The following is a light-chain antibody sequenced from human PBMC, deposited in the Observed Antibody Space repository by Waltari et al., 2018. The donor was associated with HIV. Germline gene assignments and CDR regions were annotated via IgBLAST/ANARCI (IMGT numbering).Light chain of an antibody. CDR2: WAS. V-gene: IGKV4-1*01. CDR3: HQYASPPWT. Sequence: DIVMTQSPDSLAVSLGERATINCKSSQSVLYSPNNKNYLAWYQQKPGHPPRLLIYWASTRESGVPDRFSGSGSRTDFTLTISSLQAEDVAVYYCHQYASPPWTFGQGTKVEIK. J-gene: IGKJ1*01. CDR1: QSVLYSPNNKNY.